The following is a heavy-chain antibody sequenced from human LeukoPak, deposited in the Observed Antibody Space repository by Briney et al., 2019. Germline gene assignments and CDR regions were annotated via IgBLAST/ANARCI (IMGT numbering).Heavy chain of an antibody. J-gene: IGHJ5*02. Sequence: PSETLSLTCTVSGGSISSFYWSWIRQPPGKGLEWIGYMYYGGSPNYNPSLKSRVITSLDTSKKQFSLKLNSVTTADTAVHYCVTGRYSYGWYDHWGQGILVIVSS. CDR3: VTGRYSYGWYDH. CDR2: MYYGGSP. V-gene: IGHV4-59*13. D-gene: IGHD1-26*01. CDR1: GGSISSFY.